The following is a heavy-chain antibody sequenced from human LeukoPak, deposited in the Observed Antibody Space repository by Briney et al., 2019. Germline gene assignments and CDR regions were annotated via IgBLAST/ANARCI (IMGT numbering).Heavy chain of an antibody. V-gene: IGHV4-34*01. CDR3: ARARLPQACDY. CDR1: GGSFSGYY. J-gene: IGHJ4*02. CDR2: INHSGST. Sequence: SETLSLTCAVYGGSFSGYYWSWIRQPPGKGLEWIGEINHSGSTNYNPSLKSRVTISVDTSKNQFSLKLSSVTAADTAVYYCARARLPQACDYWGQGTLVTVSS.